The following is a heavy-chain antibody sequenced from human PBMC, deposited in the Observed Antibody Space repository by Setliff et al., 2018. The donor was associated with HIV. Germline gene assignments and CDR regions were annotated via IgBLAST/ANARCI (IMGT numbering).Heavy chain of an antibody. CDR2: IYHSGTT. Sequence: PSETLSLTCTVSGGSLTHHDHYWSWIRQPPGKPLEWIASIYHSGTTNYNGSLRSRATISVDTSRNQFSLWLSSVTAADTAVYYCARHSDYYGSGGSYDFWGQGMLVTVSS. CDR1: GGSLTHHDHY. D-gene: IGHD3-22*01. V-gene: IGHV4-61*08. CDR3: ARHSDYYGSGGSYDF. J-gene: IGHJ4*02.